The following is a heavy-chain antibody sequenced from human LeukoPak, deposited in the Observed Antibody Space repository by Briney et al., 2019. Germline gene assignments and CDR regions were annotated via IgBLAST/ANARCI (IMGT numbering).Heavy chain of an antibody. CDR2: IYYTGET. Sequence: SETLSLTCTVSGGSISSYYWSWIRQPPVKGLEWIGYIYYTGETRSNPSLKSRVTMSIDTSNNQFSLTLSSVTAADTAVYYCTSSPHGDYGIGIWGQGALVTVSS. CDR1: GGSISSYY. J-gene: IGHJ4*02. V-gene: IGHV4-59*08. CDR3: TSSPHGDYGIGI. D-gene: IGHD3-10*01.